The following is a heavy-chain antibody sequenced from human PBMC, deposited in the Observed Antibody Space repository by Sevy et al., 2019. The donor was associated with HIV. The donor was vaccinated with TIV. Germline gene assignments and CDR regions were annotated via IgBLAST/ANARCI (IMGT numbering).Heavy chain of an antibody. J-gene: IGHJ4*02. D-gene: IGHD6-13*01. CDR2: ISYDGSNK. V-gene: IGHV3-30-3*01. CDR1: GFTFSSYA. Sequence: GGSLRLSCAASGFTFSSYAMHWVRQAPGKGLEWVAVISYDGSNKYYADSVKGRFTISRDNSKNTLYLQMNSLRAEDTAVYYCARVPHVAAAAGYFDYWGQGTLVTVSS. CDR3: ARVPHVAAAAGYFDY.